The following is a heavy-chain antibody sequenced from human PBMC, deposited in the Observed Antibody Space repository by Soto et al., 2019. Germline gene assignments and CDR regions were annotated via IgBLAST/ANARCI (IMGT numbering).Heavy chain of an antibody. CDR3: ARYRFTATWSKFDY. Sequence: QVCLQESGPGLVRSSQTLSLYCAVSGVTISSDSYHWSWIRQRPGKGLEWVGFISSRGRTYYNPSLKSRITMSADTSKSQFSLHLTSVTAADTAMYFCARYRFTATWSKFDYWGQGSLVTVSS. V-gene: IGHV4-31*11. CDR2: ISSRGRT. D-gene: IGHD3-16*02. CDR1: GVTISSDSYH. J-gene: IGHJ4*02.